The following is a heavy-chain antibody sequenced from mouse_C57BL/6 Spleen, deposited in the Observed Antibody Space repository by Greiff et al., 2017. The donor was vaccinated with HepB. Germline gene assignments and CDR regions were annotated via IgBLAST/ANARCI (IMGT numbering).Heavy chain of an antibody. CDR2: ISGGGGNT. CDR3: ARWKLGRGDYFDY. Sequence: EVKVVESGGGLVKPGGSLKLSCAASGFTFSSYTMSWVRQTPEKRLEWVATISGGGGNTYYPDSVKGRFTISRDNAKNTLYLQMSSLRSEDTALYYCARWKLGRGDYFDYWGQGTTLTVSS. D-gene: IGHD4-1*01. J-gene: IGHJ2*01. CDR1: GFTFSSYT. V-gene: IGHV5-9*01.